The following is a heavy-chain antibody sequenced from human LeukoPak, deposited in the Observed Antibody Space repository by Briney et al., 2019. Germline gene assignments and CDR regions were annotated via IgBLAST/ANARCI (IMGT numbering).Heavy chain of an antibody. D-gene: IGHD2-2*01. J-gene: IGHJ5*02. CDR1: GGSFSGYY. CDR3: ARRARLVVPAARGRNWFDP. CDR2: INHSGST. Sequence: SGTLSLTCAVYGGSFSGYYWSWIRQPPGKGLEWIGEINHSGSTNYDPSLKSRVTISVDTSKNQFSLKLSSVTAADTAVYYCARRARLVVPAARGRNWFDPWGQGALVTVSS. V-gene: IGHV4-34*01.